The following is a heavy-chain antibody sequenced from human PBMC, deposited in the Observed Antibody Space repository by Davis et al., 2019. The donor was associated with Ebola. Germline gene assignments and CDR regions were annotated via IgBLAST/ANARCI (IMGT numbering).Heavy chain of an antibody. CDR1: GFTFTSSA. Sequence: SVKVSCKASGFTFTSSAVQWVRQARGQRLEWIGWIVVGSGNTNYAQKFQERVTITRDMSTSTAYMELSSLRSEDTAVYYCAAVRYPGTPNYYYYYGMDVWGQGTTVTVSS. V-gene: IGHV1-58*01. J-gene: IGHJ6*02. CDR2: IVVGSGNT. CDR3: AAVRYPGTPNYYYYYGMDV. D-gene: IGHD3-9*01.